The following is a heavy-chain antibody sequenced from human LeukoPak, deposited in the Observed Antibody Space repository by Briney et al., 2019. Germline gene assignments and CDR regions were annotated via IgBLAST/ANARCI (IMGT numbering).Heavy chain of an antibody. CDR1: GYTFTGYY. J-gene: IGHJ3*02. V-gene: IGHV1-2*02. Sequence: ASVKVSCKASGYTFTGYYMHWVRQAPGQGLEWMGWINPNSGDTNYAQKFQGRVTMTRDTSISTAYMELSRLRSDDTAVYYCARSDVGAILWAFDIWGQGTMVTVSS. D-gene: IGHD1-26*01. CDR3: ARSDVGAILWAFDI. CDR2: INPNSGDT.